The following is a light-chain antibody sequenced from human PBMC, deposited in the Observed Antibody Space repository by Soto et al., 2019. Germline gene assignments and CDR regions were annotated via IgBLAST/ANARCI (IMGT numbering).Light chain of an antibody. CDR2: GTS. CDR3: QQYRSSPPYT. J-gene: IGKJ2*01. CDR1: QSVSSSS. Sequence: EIVLTQSPGTLSLSPGERATLSCRASQSVSSSSFAWYQQKPGQAPRLLIYGTSSRATGIPDRFSGSGSGTHFTLTISRLEPEDFAVYYCQQYRSSPPYTFGRGTKLEIK. V-gene: IGKV3-20*01.